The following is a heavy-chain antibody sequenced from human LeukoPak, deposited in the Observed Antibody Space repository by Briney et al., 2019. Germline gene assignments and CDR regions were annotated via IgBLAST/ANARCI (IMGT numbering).Heavy chain of an antibody. Sequence: ESGPTLVKPTQTLTLTCTFSGFSLSTRGVGVGWIRQPPGKALEWLSLIYWNDDKRYSPSLRSRLTITKDTSKNQVVLTMTNMDPVDTATYYCAHGEIVGATAGYWGQGTLVTASS. V-gene: IGHV2-5*01. CDR3: AHGEIVGATAGY. J-gene: IGHJ4*02. CDR1: GFSLSTRGVG. CDR2: IYWNDDK. D-gene: IGHD1-26*01.